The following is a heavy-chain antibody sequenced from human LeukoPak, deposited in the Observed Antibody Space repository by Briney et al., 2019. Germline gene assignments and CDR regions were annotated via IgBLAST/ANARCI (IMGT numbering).Heavy chain of an antibody. Sequence: PGGSLRLSCAASGFTFSSHGMHWVRRAPGKGLEWVAVIWYDGSNQYYGDSVKDRFIISRDNSKSTLYLQMNSLRVEDTAVYYCARDNPGSTSYDYWGQGTLVTVSS. V-gene: IGHV3-33*01. CDR3: ARDNPGSTSYDY. CDR1: GFTFSSHG. D-gene: IGHD2-2*01. J-gene: IGHJ4*02. CDR2: IWYDGSNQ.